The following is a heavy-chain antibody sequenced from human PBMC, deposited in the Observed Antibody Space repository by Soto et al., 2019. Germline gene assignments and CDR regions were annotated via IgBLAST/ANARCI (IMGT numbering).Heavy chain of an antibody. J-gene: IGHJ4*02. D-gene: IGHD3-10*01. Sequence: EVQLVESGGGLVQPGGSLRLSGAASRVIFSSYGMHWVRQAPGKGLVWVSRINSDGSSTSYADSVKGRFTISRDNAKNTMYPQMNSLRAEDTAVYYCARLGEYGSGVGYDYWGQGTLVTVSS. CDR1: RVIFSSYG. CDR2: INSDGSST. V-gene: IGHV3-74*01. CDR3: ARLGEYGSGVGYDY.